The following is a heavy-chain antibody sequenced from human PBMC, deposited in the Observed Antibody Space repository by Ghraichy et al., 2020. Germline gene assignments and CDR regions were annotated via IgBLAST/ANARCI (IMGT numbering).Heavy chain of an antibody. CDR1: GFSFRVYA. V-gene: IGHV3-23*01. J-gene: IGHJ4*02. CDR2: ITGSGSST. CDR3: AKEILPASADYGDNYFDY. D-gene: IGHD4-17*01. Sequence: GESLNISCAASGFSFRVYAMSWVRQAPGKGLEWVSEITGSGSSTYYADSVKGRFSISRDNSKNTLFLQMDSLRAEDTAIYYCAKEILPASADYGDNYFDYWGQGTLVTVSS.